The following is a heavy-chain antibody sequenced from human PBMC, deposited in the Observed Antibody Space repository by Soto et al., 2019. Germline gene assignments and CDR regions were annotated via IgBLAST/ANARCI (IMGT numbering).Heavy chain of an antibody. CDR2: IIPIFGTA. CDR1: GGTFKSYA. J-gene: IGHJ4*02. V-gene: IGHV1-69*13. D-gene: IGHD3-10*01. Sequence: GASVKVSCKASGGTFKSYAISWVRQANGKGLEWMGGIIPIFGTANYAQKFQGRVTITADESTSTAYMELSSLRSEDTAVYYCARESFDSTTGRGLAYGGKGTLVTVSS. CDR3: ARESFDSTTGRGLAY.